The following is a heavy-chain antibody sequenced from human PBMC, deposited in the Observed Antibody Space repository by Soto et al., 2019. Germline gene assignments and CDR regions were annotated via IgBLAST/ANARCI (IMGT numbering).Heavy chain of an antibody. CDR1: GFAFSSYV. Sequence: QVPLVESGGGLVQPGRSLRLSCAASGFAFSSYVMHWVRQAPGRGLEWVAVLWSDGTNKKYADSVKGRFTISRDNSKNTLYLQMSSLRAEDTAVYYCAREGPDYATDYWGQGTLVTVSS. CDR2: LWSDGTNK. CDR3: AREGPDYATDY. V-gene: IGHV3-33*01. D-gene: IGHD2-2*01. J-gene: IGHJ4*02.